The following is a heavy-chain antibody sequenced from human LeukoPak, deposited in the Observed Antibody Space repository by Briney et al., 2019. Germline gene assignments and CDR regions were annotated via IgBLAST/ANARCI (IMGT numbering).Heavy chain of an antibody. CDR2: ISDSGGST. D-gene: IGHD3-10*01. V-gene: IGHV3-23*01. CDR3: AKTYYSSGSYYHFEY. J-gene: IGHJ4*02. Sequence: GGSLRLSCAASGFTFSNYGLHWVRQAPGKGLEWVSTISDSGGSTYYADSVKGRFTISRDNSKNTLYLQMISLRVEDTAVYYCAKTYYSSGSYYHFEYWGQGTLVTVSS. CDR1: GFTFSNYG.